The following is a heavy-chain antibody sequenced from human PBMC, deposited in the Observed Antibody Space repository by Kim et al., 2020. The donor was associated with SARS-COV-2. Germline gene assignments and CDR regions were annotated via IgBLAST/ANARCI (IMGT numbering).Heavy chain of an antibody. CDR2: IYYIGST. D-gene: IGHD3-22*01. CDR1: GGSISSYY. CDR3: ARDHSSGSHNWFDP. Sequence: SETLSLTCTVSGGSISSYYWSWIRQPPGKGLEWIGYIYYIGSTNYNPSLKSRVTISVDTSKNQFSLKLSSVTAADTAVYYCARDHSSGSHNWFDPWGQGTLVPVSS. J-gene: IGHJ5*02. V-gene: IGHV4-59*01.